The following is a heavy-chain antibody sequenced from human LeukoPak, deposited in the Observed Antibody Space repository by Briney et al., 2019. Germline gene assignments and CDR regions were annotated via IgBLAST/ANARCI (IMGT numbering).Heavy chain of an antibody. CDR3: ARREPGGLGYCSSTSCYNPGRPFDY. CDR1: GGSFSGYY. V-gene: IGHV4-34*01. Sequence: PSETLSLTCAVYGGSFSGYYWSWIRQPPGKGLEWIGEINHSGSTNYNPSLKSRVTISVDTSKNQFSLKLSSVTAADTAVYYCARREPGGLGYCSSTSCYNPGRPFDYWGQGTLVTVSS. CDR2: INHSGST. J-gene: IGHJ4*02. D-gene: IGHD2-2*02.